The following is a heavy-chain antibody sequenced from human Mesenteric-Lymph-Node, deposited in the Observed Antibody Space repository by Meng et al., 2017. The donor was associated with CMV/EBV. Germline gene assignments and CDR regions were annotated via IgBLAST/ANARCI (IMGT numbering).Heavy chain of an antibody. CDR3: ARTNNWGFGY. J-gene: IGHJ4*02. CDR1: GYTFSSYA. V-gene: IGHV1-3*04. Sequence: QVQLVQSGAEVKKPGASVKVSCKASGYTFSSYAMHWVRQAPGQRLEWMGWINIVEDKTKTSQNFQGRVTLTRDTSANTAYMELSSLRSDDTAVYYCARTNNWGFGYWGPGTLVTVSS. D-gene: IGHD3-16*01. CDR2: INIVEDKT.